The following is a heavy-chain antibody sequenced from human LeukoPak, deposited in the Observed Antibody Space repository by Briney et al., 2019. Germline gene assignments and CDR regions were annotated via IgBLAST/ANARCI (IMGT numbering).Heavy chain of an antibody. J-gene: IGHJ6*02. CDR2: INHSGST. CDR3: ARGSCYTYYYYGMDV. CDR1: GGSISSYY. D-gene: IGHD2-2*02. V-gene: IGHV4-34*01. Sequence: PSETLSLTCTVSGGSISSYYWSWIRQPPGKGLEWIGEINHSGSTNYNPSLKSRVTISVDTSKNQFSLKLSSVTAADTAVYYCARGSCYTYYYYGMDVWGQGTTVTVSS.